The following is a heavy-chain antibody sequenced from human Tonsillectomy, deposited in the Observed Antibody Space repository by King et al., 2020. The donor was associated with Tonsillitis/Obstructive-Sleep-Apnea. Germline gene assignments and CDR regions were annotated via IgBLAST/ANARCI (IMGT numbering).Heavy chain of an antibody. J-gene: IGHJ5*02. D-gene: IGHD4-11*01. CDR1: GYTFTGHY. V-gene: IGHV1-2*06. Sequence: QLVQSGADVKKPGASVKVSCKASGYTFTGHYMHWVRQAPGQGLEWMGRINPRSGGTDYAQKFQGRVTMTRDTSLSTAFMELSNLKSDDTAVYYCAGDNGLGVTTIWFDPWGQGTLVTVSS. CDR2: INPRSGGT. CDR3: AGDNGLGVTTIWFDP.